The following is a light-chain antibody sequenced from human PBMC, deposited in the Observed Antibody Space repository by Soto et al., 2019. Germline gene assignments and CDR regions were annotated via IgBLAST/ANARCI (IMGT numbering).Light chain of an antibody. CDR3: QSSDRRMSGLYV. CDR2: GNS. J-gene: IGLJ1*01. V-gene: IGLV1-40*01. CDR1: SSNIGAGYD. Sequence: QSVLTQPPSVSGAPGQRVTISCTGSSSNIGAGYDVHWYQQLPGTAPKLLIYGNSTRPSGVPDRFSGAKSGTSASLAITGLQAEDGADYDCQSSDRRMSGLYVFGTGTKVTVL.